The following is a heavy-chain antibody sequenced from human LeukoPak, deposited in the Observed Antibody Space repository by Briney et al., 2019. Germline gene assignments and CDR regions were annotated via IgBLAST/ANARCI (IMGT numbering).Heavy chain of an antibody. Sequence: SETLSLTCAVYGGSFSGYYWSWIRQPPGKGLEWIGEINHSGSTNYNPSLKSRVTISVDTSKNQFSLKLSSVTAADTAVYYCARALNCGGDCYTYNWFDPWGQGTLVTVSS. CDR1: GGSFSGYY. V-gene: IGHV4-34*01. CDR2: INHSGST. J-gene: IGHJ5*02. D-gene: IGHD2-21*02. CDR3: ARALNCGGDCYTYNWFDP.